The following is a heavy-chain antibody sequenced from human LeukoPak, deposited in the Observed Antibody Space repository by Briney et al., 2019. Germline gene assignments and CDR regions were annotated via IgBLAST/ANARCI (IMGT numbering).Heavy chain of an antibody. CDR1: GGSISTYY. Sequence: SETLSLTCTVSGGSISTYYWSWLRQPAGKGLEWIGHIYTSGSTNYNPSLKRRVTISVDTSKNQFSLTLTSVTAADTAVYYCARGGSVTSRQFDPWGQGNLVTVSS. V-gene: IGHV4-4*07. J-gene: IGHJ5*02. D-gene: IGHD4-17*01. CDR3: ARGGSVTSRQFDP. CDR2: IYTSGST.